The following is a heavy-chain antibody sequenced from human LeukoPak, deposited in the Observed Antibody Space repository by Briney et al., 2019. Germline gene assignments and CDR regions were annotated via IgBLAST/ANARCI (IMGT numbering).Heavy chain of an antibody. J-gene: IGHJ4*02. CDR3: ARAYGSGREYFDY. CDR1: GGSISSYY. Sequence: KPSGTLSLTCTVSGGSISSYYWSWIRQPPGKGLEWIGYIYYSGSTNYNPSLKSRVTISADTSKNQFSLKLSSLTAADTAVYYCARAYGSGREYFDYWGQGTLVTVSS. V-gene: IGHV4-59*08. CDR2: IYYSGST. D-gene: IGHD3-10*01.